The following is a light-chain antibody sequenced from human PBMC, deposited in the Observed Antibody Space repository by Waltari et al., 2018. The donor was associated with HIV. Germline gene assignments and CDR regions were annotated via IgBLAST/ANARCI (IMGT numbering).Light chain of an antibody. Sequence: SSELTQDPAVSVALGQTVRITCQGDSLRSNYASWYQQKPGQAAVLLIYGKNNRPSGIPDRFSGSSSGNTASLTITGAQAEDEADYYCNSRDTSGNHLEVFGTGTKVTVL. CDR3: NSRDTSGNHLEV. V-gene: IGLV3-19*01. CDR1: SLRSNY. J-gene: IGLJ1*01. CDR2: GKN.